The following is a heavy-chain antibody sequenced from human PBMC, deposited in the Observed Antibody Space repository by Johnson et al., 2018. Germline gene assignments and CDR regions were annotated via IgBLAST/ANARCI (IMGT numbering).Heavy chain of an antibody. CDR2: ISYDGDYK. V-gene: IGHV3-30*18. CDR1: GFTFSLYG. Sequence: QLVQSGGGVVQPVRSLRLSWAASGFTFSLYGFPWVRQAPGKGLEWVALISYDGDYKKYGDSVKGRITISRDNSQNTLYLQRNGLRPEDTAVYFCAKERDIADGRYYYYMDVWGKGTTVTVSS. J-gene: IGHJ6*03. CDR3: AKERDIADGRYYYYMDV. D-gene: IGHD2-15*01.